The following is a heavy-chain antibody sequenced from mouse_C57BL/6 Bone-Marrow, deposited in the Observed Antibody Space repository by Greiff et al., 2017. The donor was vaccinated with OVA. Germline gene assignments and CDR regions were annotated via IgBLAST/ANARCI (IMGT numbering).Heavy chain of an antibody. D-gene: IGHD1-1*01. CDR3: AITTVVDPFAY. J-gene: IGHJ3*01. CDR2: IYPGDGDT. V-gene: IGHV1-82*01. CDR1: GYAFSSSW. Sequence: QVQLQQSGPELVKPGASVKISCKASGYAFSSSWMNWVKQRPGKGLEWIGRIYPGDGDTNYNGKFKGKATLTADKSSSTAYMQLSSLTSEDSAVYFCAITTVVDPFAYWGQGTLVTVSA.